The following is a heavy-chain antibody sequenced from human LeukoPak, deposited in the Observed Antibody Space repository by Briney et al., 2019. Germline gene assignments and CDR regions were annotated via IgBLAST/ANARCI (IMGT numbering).Heavy chain of an antibody. J-gene: IGHJ4*02. CDR2: IIPILGIA. V-gene: IGHV1-69*04. Sequence: SVKVSCKASGGTFSSYAISWVRQAPGQGLEWMGRIIPILGIANYAQKFQGRVTITADKSTSTAYMELSSLRSEDTAVYYCGTRIAARPGRDYWGQGTLVTVSS. CDR1: GGTFSSYA. CDR3: GTRIAARPGRDY. D-gene: IGHD6-6*01.